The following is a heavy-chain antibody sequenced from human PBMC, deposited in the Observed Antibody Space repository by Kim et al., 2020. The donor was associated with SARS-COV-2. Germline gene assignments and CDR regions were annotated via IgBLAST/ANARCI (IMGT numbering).Heavy chain of an antibody. CDR2: ISWNSGSI. V-gene: IGHV3-9*01. CDR3: AKGGLGSVIKPWWYFDY. Sequence: GGSLRLSCAASGFTFHDYAMHWVRQAPGKGLEWVSGISWNSGSIGYADSVKGRFTISRDNAKNSLYLQMNSLRAEDTALYYCAKGGLGSVIKPWWYFDYWGQGTLVTVSS. D-gene: IGHD2-21*01. J-gene: IGHJ4*02. CDR1: GFTFHDYA.